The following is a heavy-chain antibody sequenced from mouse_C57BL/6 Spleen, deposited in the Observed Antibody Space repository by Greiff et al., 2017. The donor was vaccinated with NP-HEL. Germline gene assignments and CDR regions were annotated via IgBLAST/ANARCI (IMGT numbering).Heavy chain of an antibody. CDR2: IYPGSGST. Sequence: VQLQQSGAELVKPGASVKMSCKASGYTFTSYWITWVKQRPGQGLEWIGDIYPGSGSTNYNEKFKSKATLTVDTSSSTAYMQLSSLTSEDSAVYYCAGGQLRLRVYAMDYWGQGTSVTVSS. V-gene: IGHV1-55*01. J-gene: IGHJ4*01. D-gene: IGHD3-2*02. CDR1: GYTFTSYW. CDR3: AGGQLRLRVYAMDY.